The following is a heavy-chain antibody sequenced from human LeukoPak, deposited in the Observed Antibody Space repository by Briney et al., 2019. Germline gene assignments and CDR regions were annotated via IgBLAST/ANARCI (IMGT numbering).Heavy chain of an antibody. CDR2: INPNSGDT. J-gene: IGHJ4*02. D-gene: IGHD6-13*01. CDR3: ARGGSSWYYFDY. CDR1: GYTFTGYY. Sequence: ASVKVSCKASGYTFTGYYMHWVRQAPGQGLEWMGRINPNSGDTNYAQKFQGRVTMTRDTSVSTAYMELSRLRSDDTAVYYCARGGSSWYYFDYWGQGTLVTVSS. V-gene: IGHV1-2*06.